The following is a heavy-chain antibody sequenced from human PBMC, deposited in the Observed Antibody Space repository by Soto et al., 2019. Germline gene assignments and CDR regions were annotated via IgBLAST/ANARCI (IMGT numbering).Heavy chain of an antibody. CDR1: GYTFTGYY. J-gene: IGHJ4*02. V-gene: IGHV1-2*04. CDR3: ARATTPAIAVAVPFDY. D-gene: IGHD6-19*01. Sequence: ASVKVSCKASGYTFTGYYMHWVRQAPGQGLEWMGWINPNSGGTNYAQKFQGWVTMTRDTSISTAYMELSRLRSDDTAVYYCARATTPAIAVAVPFDYWGQGTLVTVSS. CDR2: INPNSGGT.